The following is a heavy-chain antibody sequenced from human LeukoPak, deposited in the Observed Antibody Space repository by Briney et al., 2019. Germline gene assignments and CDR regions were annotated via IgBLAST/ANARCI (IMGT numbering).Heavy chain of an antibody. D-gene: IGHD6-19*01. CDR3: AKDLSYSSGWYRGLYNWFDP. V-gene: IGHV3-23*01. CDR1: GFTFSSYA. CDR2: ISGSGSTT. Sequence: GGSLRLSCAASGFTFSSYAMNWVRQAPGKGLEWVSAISGSGSTTYYADSVKGRFTISRDNSKNTLFLQMNSLRAEDTAVYYCAKDLSYSSGWYRGLYNWFDPWGQGTLVTVSS. J-gene: IGHJ5*02.